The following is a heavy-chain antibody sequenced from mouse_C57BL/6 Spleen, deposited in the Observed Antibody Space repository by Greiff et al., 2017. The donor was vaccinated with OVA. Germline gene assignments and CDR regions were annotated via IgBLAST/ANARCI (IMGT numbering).Heavy chain of an antibody. D-gene: IGHD1-1*01. V-gene: IGHV1-82*01. Sequence: QVQLKQSGPELVKPGASVKISCKASGYAFSSSWMNWVQQRPGKGLEWIGRIYPGDGDTNYNGKFKGKATLTADKSSSTAYMQLSSLTSGDSAVYFCANSSFYYAMDYWGQGTSVTVSS. CDR1: GYAFSSSW. J-gene: IGHJ4*01. CDR3: ANSSFYYAMDY. CDR2: IYPGDGDT.